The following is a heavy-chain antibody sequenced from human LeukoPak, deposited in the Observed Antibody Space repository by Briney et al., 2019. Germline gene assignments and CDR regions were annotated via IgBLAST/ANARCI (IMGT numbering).Heavy chain of an antibody. V-gene: IGHV4-61*02. CDR1: GCSISSGSYY. Sequence: PSQTLSLTCTVSGCSISSGSYYWSWIRQPAGKGLEWIGRIYTSGSTNYNPSLKSRVTISVDTSKNQFSLKLSSVTAADTAVYYCARDSYYYDSSGYYSTLNYYFDYWGQGTLVTVSS. D-gene: IGHD3-22*01. J-gene: IGHJ4*02. CDR3: ARDSYYYDSSGYYSTLNYYFDY. CDR2: IYTSGST.